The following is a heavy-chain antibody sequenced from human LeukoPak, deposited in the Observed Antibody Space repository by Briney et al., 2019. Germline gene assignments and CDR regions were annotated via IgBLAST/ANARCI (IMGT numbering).Heavy chain of an antibody. CDR2: INPNSGGT. J-gene: IGHJ4*02. D-gene: IGHD2-2*01. Sequence: GASVKVSCKASGYTFTGYYMHWVRQAPGQGLEWMGWINPNSGGTNYAQKFQGRVTMTRDTSISTAYMELSRLRSDDTAAYYCASIYCSSTSCLDYFDYWGQGTLVTVSS. V-gene: IGHV1-2*02. CDR3: ASIYCSSTSCLDYFDY. CDR1: GYTFTGYY.